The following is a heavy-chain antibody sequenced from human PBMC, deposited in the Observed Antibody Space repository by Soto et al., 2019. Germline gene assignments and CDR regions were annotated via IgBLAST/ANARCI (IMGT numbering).Heavy chain of an antibody. CDR1: GGSFSGFY. CDR3: ARGGGAVAVGWFYYYYGMDV. D-gene: IGHD6-19*01. Sequence: SETLSLTCAVYGGSFSGFYWSWIRQAPGKGVGWIGEINHSGSTNYNPSLKSRVTISVDTSKNQFSLKLSSVTAADTAVYYCARGGGAVAVGWFYYYYGMDVWGQGTTVTVYS. CDR2: INHSGST. J-gene: IGHJ6*02. V-gene: IGHV4-34*01.